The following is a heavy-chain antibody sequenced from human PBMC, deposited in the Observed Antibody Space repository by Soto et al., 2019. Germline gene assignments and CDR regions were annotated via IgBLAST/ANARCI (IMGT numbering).Heavy chain of an antibody. D-gene: IGHD6-13*01. CDR2: IDHSGSI. J-gene: IGHJ4*02. CDR1: GGSFSCYY. CDR3: ATGGVAAPVT. V-gene: IGHV4-34*01. Sequence: SATLSLTCAVYGGSFSCYYWRGIRQTPGKGLEWIGEIDHSGSIKYNPSLESRVSISLDTSRNQFSLKLSSVTAADSAVFYCATGGVAAPVTWGQGTLVTVSS.